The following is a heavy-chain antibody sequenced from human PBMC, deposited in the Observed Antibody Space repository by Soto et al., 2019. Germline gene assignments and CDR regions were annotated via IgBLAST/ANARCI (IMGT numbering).Heavy chain of an antibody. CDR1: GFTVSNSY. Sequence: PGGSLRLSCAASGFTVSNSYMSWVRQTPGKGLEWVSIIYSGGSTYYADSVKGRFTISRDNSKNILYLQMNSLRAEDTAVEYCARDHSSRVGAFDYWGQGTLVTVSS. CDR2: IYSGGST. CDR3: ARDHSSRVGAFDY. D-gene: IGHD1-26*01. J-gene: IGHJ4*02. V-gene: IGHV3-53*01.